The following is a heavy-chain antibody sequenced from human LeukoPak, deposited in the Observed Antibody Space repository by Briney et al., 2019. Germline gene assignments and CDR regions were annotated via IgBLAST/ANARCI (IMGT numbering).Heavy chain of an antibody. CDR1: GGSISSGDYY. Sequence: SETLSLTCTVSGGSISSGDYYWSWIRQPPGKGLEWIGYIYYSGSTYYNPSLKSRVTISVDTSKNQFSLKLSSVTAADTAVYYCAKVVGATWAFDIWGQGTMVTVSS. D-gene: IGHD1-26*01. J-gene: IGHJ3*02. CDR3: AKVVGATWAFDI. CDR2: IYYSGST. V-gene: IGHV4-30-4*08.